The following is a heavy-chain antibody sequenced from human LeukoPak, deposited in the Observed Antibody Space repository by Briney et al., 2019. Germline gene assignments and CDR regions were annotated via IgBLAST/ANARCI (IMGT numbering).Heavy chain of an antibody. D-gene: IGHD6-19*01. CDR1: GFTFSSYS. CDR3: AKDTSPGYSSWYDAFDI. CDR2: ISSSSSYI. Sequence: GGSLRLSCAASGFTFSSYSMNWVRQAPGKGLEWVSSISSSSSYIYYADSVKGRFTISRDNAKNSLYLQMNSLRAEDTALYYCAKDTSPGYSSWYDAFDIWGQGTMVTVSS. J-gene: IGHJ3*02. V-gene: IGHV3-21*04.